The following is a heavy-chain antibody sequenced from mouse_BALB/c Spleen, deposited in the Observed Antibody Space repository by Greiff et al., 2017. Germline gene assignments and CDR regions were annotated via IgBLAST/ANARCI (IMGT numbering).Heavy chain of an antibody. D-gene: IGHD1-2*01. Sequence: EVHLVESGGGLVQPGGSLKLSCAASGFTFSSYAMSWVRQTPEKRLEWVATISSGGSYTYYPDSVKGRFTISRDNAKNTLYLQMSSLRSEDTAMYYCARGGITPYYFDYWGQGTTLTVSS. CDR1: GFTFSSYA. V-gene: IGHV5-9-3*01. CDR3: ARGGITPYYFDY. J-gene: IGHJ2*01. CDR2: ISSGGSYT.